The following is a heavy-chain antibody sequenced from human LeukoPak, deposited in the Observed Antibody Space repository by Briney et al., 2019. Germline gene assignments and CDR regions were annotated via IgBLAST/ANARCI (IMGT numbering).Heavy chain of an antibody. V-gene: IGHV4-4*07. CDR1: GGSINNCY. CDR3: ARGGAPED. CDR2: IHSSGGT. J-gene: IGHJ4*02. Sequence: PSETLSLTCTASGGSINNCYWSWIRQPAGKGLEWIGRIHSSGGTTYNPSLKSRVTMSLDTSKNQFSLKLTSVTAADTAVYYCARGGAPEDWGQGTLVTVSS.